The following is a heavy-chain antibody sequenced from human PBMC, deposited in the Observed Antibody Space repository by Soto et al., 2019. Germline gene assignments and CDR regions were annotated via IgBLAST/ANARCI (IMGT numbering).Heavy chain of an antibody. CDR3: AKDLGSSSPWGY. V-gene: IGHV3-30*18. Sequence: QVQLVESGGGVVQPGRSLRLSCAASGFTFSSYGMHWVRQAPGKGLEWVAVISYDGSNKYYADSVKGRFTISRDNSKNTLYLQMNSLRAEDTAVYYCAKDLGSSSPWGYWGQGTLVTVYS. CDR2: ISYDGSNK. J-gene: IGHJ4*02. D-gene: IGHD6-6*01. CDR1: GFTFSSYG.